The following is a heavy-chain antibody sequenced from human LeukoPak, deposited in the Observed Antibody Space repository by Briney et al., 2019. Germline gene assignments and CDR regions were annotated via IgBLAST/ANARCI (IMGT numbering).Heavy chain of an antibody. CDR3: AKVIRGANTWDS. CDR2: ISDSDDST. Sequence: PGGSLRLSCAASGFTFSNYAMSWVRQAPGKGLEWVSAISDSDDSTFYADAVKGRFTISRDNSKNTLYLQMNSLRVEDTAVYYCAKVIRGANTWDSWGQGTLVTVSS. D-gene: IGHD3-10*01. V-gene: IGHV3-23*01. J-gene: IGHJ4*02. CDR1: GFTFSNYA.